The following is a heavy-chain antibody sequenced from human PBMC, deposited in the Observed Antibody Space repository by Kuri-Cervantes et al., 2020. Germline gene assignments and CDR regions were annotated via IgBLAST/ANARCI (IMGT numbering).Heavy chain of an antibody. Sequence: LSLTCAASGFTSSRYWMSWVRQAPGKGLEWVANIKEDGSEKNYVDSVKGRFIISRDNAKNSLYLQMNSLRVEDTAVYYCAKVSYGGSHGSGSHWGQGTLVTVSS. CDR3: AKVSYGGSHGSGSH. J-gene: IGHJ4*02. V-gene: IGHV3-7*01. D-gene: IGHD3-10*01. CDR2: IKEDGSEK. CDR1: GFTSSRYW.